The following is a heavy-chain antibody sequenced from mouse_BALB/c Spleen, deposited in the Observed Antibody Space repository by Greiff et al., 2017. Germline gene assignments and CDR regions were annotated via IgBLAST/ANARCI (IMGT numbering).Heavy chain of an antibody. CDR1: GFTFSSYG. D-gene: IGHD1-1*01. CDR2: INSNGGST. J-gene: IGHJ2*01. V-gene: IGHV5-6-3*01. CDR3: ARDRDYGSVFDY. Sequence: EVMLVESGGGLVQPGGSLKLSCAASGFTFSSYGMSWVRQTPDKRLELVATINSNGGSTYYPDSVKGRFTISRDNAKKTLYLQMSSLKSEDTAMYYCARDRDYGSVFDYWGQGTTLTVSS.